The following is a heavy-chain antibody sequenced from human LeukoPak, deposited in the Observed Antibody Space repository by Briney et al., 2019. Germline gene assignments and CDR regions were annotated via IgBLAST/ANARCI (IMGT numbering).Heavy chain of an antibody. Sequence: GGSLRVSCAASGFTFSSYSMNWVRQAPGKGLEWVSSISSSSNYIDYADSVKGRFTISRDTAGNSLYLQMNSLRAEDTAVYYCARTRYCSSSSCHIAFDIWGQGTVVTVSS. CDR2: ISSSSNYI. J-gene: IGHJ3*02. CDR1: GFTFSSYS. D-gene: IGHD2-15*01. V-gene: IGHV3-21*01. CDR3: ARTRYCSSSSCHIAFDI.